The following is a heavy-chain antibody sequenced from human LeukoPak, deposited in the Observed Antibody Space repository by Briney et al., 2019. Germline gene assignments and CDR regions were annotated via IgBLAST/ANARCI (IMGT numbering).Heavy chain of an antibody. CDR2: IRSKTEGETK. CDR3: ATGVVTGTSR. J-gene: IGHJ4*02. V-gene: IGHV3-15*01. Sequence: GGTLRLSCAVSRITFRNAWMSWVRQAPGKGLEWVARIRSKTEGETKEYAASVKGRFTISRDDSRSRLYLQMNSLKTEDTAVYYCATGVVTGTSRWGQGTLVTVSS. D-gene: IGHD1-1*01. CDR1: RITFRNAW.